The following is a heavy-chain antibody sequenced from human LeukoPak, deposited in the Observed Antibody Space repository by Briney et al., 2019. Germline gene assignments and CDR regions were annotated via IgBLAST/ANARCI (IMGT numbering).Heavy chain of an antibody. V-gene: IGHV1-69*01. CDR2: IFPMYGTE. Sequence: SVKVSCKASGGTFSSYSISWVRQAPGQGLEWMGGIFPMYGTEHYEQNFQGRVTITADESTITAYMELSSLRSEDTAVYYWAGDGEMATIGRGVYSYMDVWGKGTTVTVSS. D-gene: IGHD5-24*01. CDR3: AGDGEMATIGRGVYSYMDV. CDR1: GGTFSSYS. J-gene: IGHJ6*03.